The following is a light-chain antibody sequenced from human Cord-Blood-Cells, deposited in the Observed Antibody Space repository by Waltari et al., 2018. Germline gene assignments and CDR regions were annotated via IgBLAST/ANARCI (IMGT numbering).Light chain of an antibody. J-gene: IGKJ4*01. CDR3: QQRSNWPPLT. CDR2: DAS. Sequence: EIVLTQPPATLSLSPGERATLSCRASQSVSSYVAWYQEKPGQAPRLLIYDASNRATGIPARVSGSGSGTDFTLTISSLEPEEFAVYYCQQRSNWPPLTFGGGTKVEIK. CDR1: QSVSSY. V-gene: IGKV3-11*01.